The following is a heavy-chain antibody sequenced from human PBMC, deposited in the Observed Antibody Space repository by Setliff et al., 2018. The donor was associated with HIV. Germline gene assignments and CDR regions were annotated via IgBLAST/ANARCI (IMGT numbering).Heavy chain of an antibody. Sequence: GGSLRLSCAASGFTFSNAWMSWVRQAPGKGLEWVGRIKSKTDGGTTDYAAPVKGRFSISRDESKNTLYLQMNSLRAEDTAVYYCARDRYSGSSTDYWGQGTLVTVSS. V-gene: IGHV3-15*01. CDR3: ARDRYSGSSTDY. CDR1: GFTFSNAW. D-gene: IGHD1-26*01. J-gene: IGHJ4*02. CDR2: IKSKTDGGTT.